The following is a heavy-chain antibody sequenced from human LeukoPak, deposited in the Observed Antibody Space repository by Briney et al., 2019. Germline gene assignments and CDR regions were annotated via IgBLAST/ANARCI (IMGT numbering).Heavy chain of an antibody. J-gene: IGHJ4*01. CDR2: ISSSSRTI. Sequence: GGSLRLSCAASGFTFSIYSMNWVRQAPGKGLEWVSYISSSSRTIFYADSVKGRFTIYRDNARNSLYPQMNSLRAEDTAVYYCARARNAVVTAIDYWGQGTLVTVSS. CDR3: ARARNAVVTAIDY. CDR1: GFTFSIYS. D-gene: IGHD4-23*01. V-gene: IGHV3-48*01.